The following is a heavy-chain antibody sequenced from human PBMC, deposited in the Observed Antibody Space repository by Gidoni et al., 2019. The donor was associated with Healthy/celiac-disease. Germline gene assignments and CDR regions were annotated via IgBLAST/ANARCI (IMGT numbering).Heavy chain of an antibody. CDR1: GGSFSGYY. CDR3: ARDWGSPPRGLYYYYGMDV. D-gene: IGHD7-27*01. CDR2: INHSGST. V-gene: IGHV4-34*01. Sequence: QVQLQQWGAGLLKPSETLSLTCAVYGGSFSGYYWSWIRQPPGKGLEWIGEINHSGSTNYNPSLKSRVTISVDTSKNQFSLKLSSVTAADTAVYYCARDWGSPPRGLYYYYGMDVWGQGTTVTVSS. J-gene: IGHJ6*02.